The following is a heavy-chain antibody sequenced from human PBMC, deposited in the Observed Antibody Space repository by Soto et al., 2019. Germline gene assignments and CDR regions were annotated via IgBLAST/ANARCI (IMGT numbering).Heavy chain of an antibody. D-gene: IGHD3-16*01. J-gene: IGHJ4*02. CDR3: ARGRRWGQSVKGLDS. Sequence: SETLSLTCAVSGGSFSGYYWTWIRQVLGKGLEWIGEINHIGTTNYNPSLKSRVSVSVDTSKNQFSLRLTSLTAADTGLYYCARGRRWGQSVKGLDSWGQGTRVTVSS. CDR1: GGSFSGYY. CDR2: INHIGTT. V-gene: IGHV4-34*01.